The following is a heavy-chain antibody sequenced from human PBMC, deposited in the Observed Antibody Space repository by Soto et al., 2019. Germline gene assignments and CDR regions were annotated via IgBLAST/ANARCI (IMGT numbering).Heavy chain of an antibody. CDR3: AREGRIAAAGPLDY. J-gene: IGHJ4*02. V-gene: IGHV1-69*08. CDR1: GGTFSSYT. D-gene: IGHD6-13*01. Sequence: QVQLVQSGAEVKKPGSSVKVSCKASGGTFSSYTISWVRQAPGQGLEWMGRIIPILGIANYAQKFQGRVTITADKSTSTAYMELSSLRSEDTAVYYCAREGRIAAAGPLDYWGQGTLVTVSS. CDR2: IIPILGIA.